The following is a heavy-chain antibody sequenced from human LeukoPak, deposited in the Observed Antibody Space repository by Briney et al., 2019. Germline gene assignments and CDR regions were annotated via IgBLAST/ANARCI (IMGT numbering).Heavy chain of an antibody. Sequence: SETLSLTCTVSGGSISSGDYYWSWIRQPPGKGLEWIGYIYYSGSTYYNPSLKSRVTISVDTSKNQFSLKLSSVTAAVTAVYYCARVYCSSTSCYAGHAFDIWGQGTMVTVSS. CDR3: ARVYCSSTSCYAGHAFDI. J-gene: IGHJ3*02. CDR2: IYYSGST. V-gene: IGHV4-30-4*01. CDR1: GGSISSGDYY. D-gene: IGHD2-2*01.